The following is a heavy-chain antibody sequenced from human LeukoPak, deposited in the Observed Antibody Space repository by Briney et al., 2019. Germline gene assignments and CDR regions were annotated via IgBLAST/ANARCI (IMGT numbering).Heavy chain of an antibody. J-gene: IGHJ4*02. V-gene: IGHV4-38-2*01. CDR2: IYHSGST. D-gene: IGHD3-22*01. CDR1: GYSISSGYY. Sequence: PSETLSLTCAVSGYSISSGYYWGWLRHPPGKGLEWIGSIYHSGSTYYNPSLKSRVTISVDTSKNQFSLKLSSVTAADTAVYYCARGYYDPHDYWGQGTLVTVSS. CDR3: ARGYYDPHDY.